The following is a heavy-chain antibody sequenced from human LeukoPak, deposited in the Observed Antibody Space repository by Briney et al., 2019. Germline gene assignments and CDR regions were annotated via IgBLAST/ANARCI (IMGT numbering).Heavy chain of an antibody. Sequence: SETLSLTCTVSGGSISSYYWSWIRQPPGKGLEWIGYIYYSGSTNYNPSLKRRVTISVDTSKNPFSLKLSSVTAADTAVYYCARDLAAGYYDSSGYYYYYYYYMDVWGKGTTVTVSS. CDR1: GGSISSYY. CDR3: ARDLAAGYYDSSGYYYYYYYYMDV. D-gene: IGHD3-22*01. CDR2: IYYSGST. J-gene: IGHJ6*03. V-gene: IGHV4-59*01.